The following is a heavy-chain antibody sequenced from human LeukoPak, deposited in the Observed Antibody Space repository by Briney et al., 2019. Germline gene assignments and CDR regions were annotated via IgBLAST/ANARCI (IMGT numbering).Heavy chain of an antibody. CDR2: INHSGST. J-gene: IGHJ4*02. Sequence: SETLSLTCAVYGGSFSGYYWSWIRQPPGKGLEWIGEINHSGSTNYNPSLKSRVTISVDTSKNQFSLKLTSVTAADTAVYYCARLVFDRYSSNWYPFFDYWGQGTLVTVSS. V-gene: IGHV4-34*01. CDR3: ARLVFDRYSSNWYPFFDY. D-gene: IGHD6-13*01. CDR1: GGSFSGYY.